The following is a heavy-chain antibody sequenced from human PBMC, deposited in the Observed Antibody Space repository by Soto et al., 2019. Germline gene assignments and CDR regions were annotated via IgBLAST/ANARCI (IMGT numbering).Heavy chain of an antibody. D-gene: IGHD2-8*01. J-gene: IGHJ5*02. CDR1: GFTFSNYA. Sequence: EVQLLESGGGLVQPGGSLRLSCAASGFTFSNYAMSWVRQTPGKGLQWVSAISGSGDNTYYADSMRGRFTISRDNSKNTLYLQMNSLRAEDTAVYYCAKESGVQNTSFDPWGQGPLVTVSS. V-gene: IGHV3-23*01. CDR3: AKESGVQNTSFDP. CDR2: ISGSGDNT.